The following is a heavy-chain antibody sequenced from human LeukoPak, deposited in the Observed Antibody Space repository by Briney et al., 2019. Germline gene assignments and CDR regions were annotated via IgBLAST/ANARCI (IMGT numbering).Heavy chain of an antibody. Sequence: PSETLSLTCTVSGGSISSYYWSWIRQPPGKGLEWIGYIYYSGSTNYNPSLKSRVTISVDTSKNQFSLKLSSVTAADTAVYYCASGTYYYDSSGYPDAFDIWGQGTMVTVSS. CDR1: GGSISSYY. CDR2: IYYSGST. V-gene: IGHV4-59*12. CDR3: ASGTYYYDSSGYPDAFDI. J-gene: IGHJ3*02. D-gene: IGHD3-22*01.